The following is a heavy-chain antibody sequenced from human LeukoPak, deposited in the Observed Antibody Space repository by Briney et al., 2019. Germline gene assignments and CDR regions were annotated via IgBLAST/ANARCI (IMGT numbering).Heavy chain of an antibody. CDR1: GYTFTSYG. Sequence: GASVKVSCKASGYTFTSYGISWVRQAPGQGLEWMGWVNAYNGNTNYAQKLQGRVTMTTDTSTSTAYMELRSLRSDDTAVYYCARDHLSYYDSSGYQPGGRWGQGTLVTVSS. CDR3: ARDHLSYYDSSGYQPGGR. V-gene: IGHV1-18*01. CDR2: VNAYNGNT. D-gene: IGHD3-22*01. J-gene: IGHJ4*02.